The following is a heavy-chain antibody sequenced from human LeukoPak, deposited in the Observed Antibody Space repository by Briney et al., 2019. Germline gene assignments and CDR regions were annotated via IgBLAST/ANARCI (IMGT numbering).Heavy chain of an antibody. D-gene: IGHD6-25*01. CDR2: ISWNSGSI. CDR1: GFTFDDYA. V-gene: IGHV3-9*01. Sequence: QPGRSLRLSCAASGFTFDDYAMHWVRQAPGKGLEWVSGISWNSGSIGYADSVKGRFTISRDNAENFLYLQLNNLRAEDSAAYYCASGGHVDYCGRGTLVTVSS. J-gene: IGHJ4*02. CDR3: ASGGHVDY.